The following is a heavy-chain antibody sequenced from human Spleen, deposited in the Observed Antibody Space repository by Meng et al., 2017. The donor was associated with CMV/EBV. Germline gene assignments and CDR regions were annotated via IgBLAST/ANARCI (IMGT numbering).Heavy chain of an antibody. CDR3: ARDLPGGTKGTWLDL. J-gene: IGHJ5*02. CDR1: GYTFTSYG. V-gene: IGHV1-18*01. CDR2: ISAYNGNT. Sequence: QGQLVSSGAEVMKHGDSVKVPCEASGYTFTSYGISWVRQAPGQGPEWMGWISAYNGNTNYAQNFQGRFTMTTDTSTSTAYMELRSLRSDDTAVCYCARDLPGGTKGTWLDLWGQGTLVTVSS. D-gene: IGHD1-14*01.